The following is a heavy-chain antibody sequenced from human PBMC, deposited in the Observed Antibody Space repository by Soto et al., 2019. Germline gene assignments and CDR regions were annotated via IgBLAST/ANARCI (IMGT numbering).Heavy chain of an antibody. CDR1: GFTVKSYA. CDR3: AKDRPNSFGSGEAYYTAGGDS. J-gene: IGHJ5*01. V-gene: IGHV3-23*01. Sequence: AGSMRLACAACGFTVKSYAVAGVRQAPGRGLEWVSSINSNGGTTFYPDSGKGRFTISRDNSKNTLFLQMNRLTVEDTAVYYCAKDRPNSFGSGEAYYTAGGDSWGQGILVTVSS. CDR2: INSNGGTT. D-gene: IGHD3-10*01.